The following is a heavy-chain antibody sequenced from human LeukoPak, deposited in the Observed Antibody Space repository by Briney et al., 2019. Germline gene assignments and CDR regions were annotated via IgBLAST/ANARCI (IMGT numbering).Heavy chain of an antibody. J-gene: IGHJ4*02. Sequence: SETLSLTCTVSGDSISSCTYYWGWIRQPPGKGLERAGSIYYTGSTYYNPSLKSRVTISVDTSKNQFSLKLSSVTAADTAVYYCARELDSGYDESYFDYWGQGTLVTVSS. CDR1: GDSISSCTYY. D-gene: IGHD5-12*01. CDR3: ARELDSGYDESYFDY. CDR2: IYYTGST. V-gene: IGHV4-39*07.